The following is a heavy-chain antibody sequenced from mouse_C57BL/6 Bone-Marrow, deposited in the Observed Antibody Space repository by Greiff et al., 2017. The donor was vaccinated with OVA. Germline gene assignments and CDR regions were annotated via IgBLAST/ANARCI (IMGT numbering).Heavy chain of an antibody. Sequence: QVQLQQPGAELVRPGSSVKLSCKASGYTFTSYWMDWVKQRPGQGLEWIGNIYPSDSEPHYNQKFKDKATLTVDKSSSTAYMQLSSLTSEDSAVYYCARSRGGMVTNYFDYWGQGTTLTVSS. CDR2: IYPSDSEP. D-gene: IGHD2-2*01. CDR3: ARSRGGMVTNYFDY. J-gene: IGHJ2*01. CDR1: GYTFTSYW. V-gene: IGHV1-61*01.